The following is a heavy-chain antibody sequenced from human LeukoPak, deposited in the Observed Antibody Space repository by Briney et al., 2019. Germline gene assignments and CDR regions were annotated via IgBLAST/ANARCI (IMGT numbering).Heavy chain of an antibody. Sequence: GGSMRLSCGASGFTLSSYGMHWVRQAPGKGLEWVAVIWYDGSNKYYADSVKGRFTISRDNSKNTLYMQMNSLSAEDTAVYYCARGFGNYYYVMDVWGQGTTVTVSS. J-gene: IGHJ6*02. V-gene: IGHV3-33*01. CDR3: ARGFGNYYYVMDV. CDR2: IWYDGSNK. D-gene: IGHD3-3*01. CDR1: GFTLSSYG.